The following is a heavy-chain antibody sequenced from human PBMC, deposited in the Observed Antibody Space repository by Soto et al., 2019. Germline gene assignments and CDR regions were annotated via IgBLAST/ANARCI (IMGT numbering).Heavy chain of an antibody. V-gene: IGHV1-3*01. CDR2: INAGNGNT. D-gene: IGHD3-10*01. J-gene: IGHJ4*02. CDR1: GYTFTSYA. CDR3: ARDPSARYYYGSGTLDY. Sequence: QVQLVQSGAEVKKPGASVKVSCKASGYTFTSYAMHWVRQAPGQRLEWMGWINAGNGNTKYSQKFQGRVTITRDTSASTACMELSSLRSEDTAVYYCARDPSARYYYGSGTLDYWGQGTLVTVSS.